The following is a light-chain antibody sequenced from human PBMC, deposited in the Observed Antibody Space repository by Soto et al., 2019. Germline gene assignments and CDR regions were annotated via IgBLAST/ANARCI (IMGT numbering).Light chain of an antibody. J-gene: IGKJ2*01. CDR1: QDISNY. V-gene: IGKV1-33*01. Sequence: DIQMTQSPSSLSASVGDRVTITCQASQDISNYLNWYRQKPGKAPKLLIYGASNLETGVPSRFSGSGSGTDFTFTISSLQPEDIATYYCQQNDNLPPTFGQGTKLEIK. CDR2: GAS. CDR3: QQNDNLPPT.